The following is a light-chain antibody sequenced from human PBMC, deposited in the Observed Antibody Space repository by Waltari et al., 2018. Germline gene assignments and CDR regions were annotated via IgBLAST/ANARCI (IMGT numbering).Light chain of an antibody. CDR1: QGISTY. CDR2: AAS. V-gene: IGKV1-17*01. J-gene: IGKJ1*01. CDR3: PQYNSNPRT. Sequence: DIQMTQSPSSLSASAGDRVTITCRASQGISTYLNWYQQKPGKAPKRLIYAASSLESGVPSRFSGSGSGTDFTLTISSLQPEDFATYYCPQYNSNPRTFGQGTKVEIK.